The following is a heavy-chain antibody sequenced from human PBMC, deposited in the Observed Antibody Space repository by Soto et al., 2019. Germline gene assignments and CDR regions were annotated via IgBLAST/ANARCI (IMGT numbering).Heavy chain of an antibody. CDR3: ARTVLGTDLFAYCFGDYCYFVAV. D-gene: IGHD2-21*02. CDR1: GGSISNFY. Sequence: SGTLSLTCTVSGGSISNFYWSWIRQPPGKGLEWIGYVYYTGSTSYNPSLKRRVTFSADSSRGQFSLRLNSVTAADTAVYYCARTVLGTDLFAYCFGDYCYFVAVWGQG. CDR2: VYYTGST. J-gene: IGHJ3*01. V-gene: IGHV4-59*08.